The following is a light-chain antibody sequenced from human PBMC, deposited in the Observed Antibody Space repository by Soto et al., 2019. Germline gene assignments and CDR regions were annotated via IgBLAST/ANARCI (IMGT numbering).Light chain of an antibody. CDR1: SSNIGAGYD. V-gene: IGLV1-40*01. J-gene: IGLJ2*01. Sequence: QLVLTQPPSVSGAPGQRVTISCTGSSSNIGAGYDVHWYQQLPGTAPKLLIYGNNNRPSGVPDRFSGSKSGTSASLAITGLQAEDEADYYCQSYDSSHVVFGGGTKLTVL. CDR3: QSYDSSHVV. CDR2: GNN.